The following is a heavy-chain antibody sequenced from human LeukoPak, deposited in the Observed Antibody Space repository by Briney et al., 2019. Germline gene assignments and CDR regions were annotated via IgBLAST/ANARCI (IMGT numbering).Heavy chain of an antibody. V-gene: IGHV3-30*18. CDR3: AKVGSAMVYYYYYYGMDV. J-gene: IGHJ6*02. Sequence: AGGSLRLSCAGAGFTFSNYGMSWVRQAPGKGLEWVAVISYDGSNKYYADSVKGRFTISRDNSKNTLYLQVNSLRAEDTAVYYCAKVGSAMVYYYYYYGMDVWGQGTTVTVSS. CDR2: ISYDGSNK. CDR1: GFTFSNYG. D-gene: IGHD5-18*01.